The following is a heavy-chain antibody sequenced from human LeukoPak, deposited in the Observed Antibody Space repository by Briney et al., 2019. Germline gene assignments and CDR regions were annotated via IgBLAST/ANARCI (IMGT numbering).Heavy chain of an antibody. Sequence: GGSLRLSCAASGFTFNDYAMHWVRQAPGKGLEWISGISWNSGNIGYADSVKGRFTISRDNAKNSLYLQMNSLRAEDTALYYCAKDEYGSSSGWFDPWGQGTLVTVSS. V-gene: IGHV3-9*01. CDR3: AKDEYGSSSGWFDP. D-gene: IGHD6-6*01. CDR1: GFTFNDYA. J-gene: IGHJ5*02. CDR2: ISWNSGNI.